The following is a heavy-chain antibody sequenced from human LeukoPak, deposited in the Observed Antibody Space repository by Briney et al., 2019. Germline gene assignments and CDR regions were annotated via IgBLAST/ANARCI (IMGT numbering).Heavy chain of an antibody. D-gene: IGHD3-3*01. CDR1: GGSISSYY. J-gene: IGHJ3*01. V-gene: IGHV4-59*01. Sequence: SETLSLTCTVSGGSISSYYWSWIRQPPGKGLEWIGYIYYSGSTNYNPSLKSRVTISVDTSKKQFSLKLSSVTAADTAIYYCARNQTSYDSWSGSRTGSHQAFDVWGQGRLVTVSS. CDR3: ARNQTSYDSWSGSRTGSHQAFDV. CDR2: IYYSGST.